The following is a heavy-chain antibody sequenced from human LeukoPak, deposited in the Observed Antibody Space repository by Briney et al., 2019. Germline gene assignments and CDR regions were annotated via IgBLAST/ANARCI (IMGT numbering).Heavy chain of an antibody. CDR3: ASLLGPLSYNFGFARDY. Sequence: SGTLSLTCAVSGGSISSTSWYSWVRQPPGKGLEWIGEIYHSGRTNYKASLKSRVTISLDKSKNQFSLKLTSVTAADTAVYYCASLLGPLSYNFGFARDYWGQGTLVTVSS. J-gene: IGHJ4*01. CDR2: IYHSGRT. D-gene: IGHD5-18*01. CDR1: GGSISSTSW. V-gene: IGHV4-4*02.